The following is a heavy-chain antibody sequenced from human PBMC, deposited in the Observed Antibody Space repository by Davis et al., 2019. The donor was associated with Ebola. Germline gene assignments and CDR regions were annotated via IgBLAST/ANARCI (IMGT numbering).Heavy chain of an antibody. V-gene: IGHV4-39*07. D-gene: IGHD3-22*01. CDR3: ARLITKIDY. CDR1: GGSISSSSYY. CDR2: IYHSGST. J-gene: IGHJ4*02. Sequence: SETLSLTCTVSGGSISSSSYYWGWIRQPPGKGLEWIGSIYHSGSTYYNPSLKSRVTISVDTSKNQFSLKLSSVTAADTAVYYCARLITKIDYWGQGTLVTVSS.